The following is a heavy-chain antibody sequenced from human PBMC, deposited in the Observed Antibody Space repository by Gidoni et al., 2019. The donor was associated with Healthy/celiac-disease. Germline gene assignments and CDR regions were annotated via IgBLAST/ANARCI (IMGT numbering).Heavy chain of an antibody. CDR1: GGTFSSYS. CDR2: ISISSSYL. J-gene: IGHJ4*02. D-gene: IGHD6-19*01. CDR3: ARENTVAGGVDY. V-gene: IGHV3-21*01. Sequence: EVQLVESGGGLGKPGGSLRLCGAASGGTFSSYSMNCVRQAPGKGLEWFSSISISSSYLYYAASVKCRFTISRDNAKNSLSLQLNSLSAEATAVYYCARENTVAGGVDYWGQGTLVTVSS.